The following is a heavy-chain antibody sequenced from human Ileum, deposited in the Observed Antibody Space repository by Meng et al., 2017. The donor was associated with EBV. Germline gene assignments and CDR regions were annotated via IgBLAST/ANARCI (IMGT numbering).Heavy chain of an antibody. CDR2: SNYAGST. Sequence: QGHIPQLGQALVNSSVTLAPPSPAYGGSFSVYYWTWIRQAPGRGLEWIGESNYAGSTNYNPSLKSRVTISVDTSKKQFSLNLTSVTAADTAVYYCARVMRRVNYNSGWYAKFWGQGNLVTVSS. J-gene: IGHJ4*02. V-gene: IGHV4-34*01. CDR3: ARVMRRVNYNSGWYAKF. D-gene: IGHD6-19*01. CDR1: GGSFSVYY.